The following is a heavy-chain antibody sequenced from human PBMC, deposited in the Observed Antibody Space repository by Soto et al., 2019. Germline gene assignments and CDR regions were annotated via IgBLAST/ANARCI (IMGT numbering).Heavy chain of an antibody. J-gene: IGHJ4*02. D-gene: IGHD6-19*01. Sequence: SLRLSCTASGFTFGDYAMSWFRQAPGKGLEWVGFIRSKAYGGTTEYAASVKGRFTISRDDSKSIAYLQMNSLKTEDTAVYYCTRDLGQWLVHGFDYWGQGTLVTVSS. V-gene: IGHV3-49*03. CDR1: GFTFGDYA. CDR2: IRSKAYGGTT. CDR3: TRDLGQWLVHGFDY.